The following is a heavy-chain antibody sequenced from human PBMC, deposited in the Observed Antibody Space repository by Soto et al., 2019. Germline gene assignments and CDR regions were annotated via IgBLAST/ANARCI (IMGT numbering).Heavy chain of an antibody. CDR2: IDYSGTA. V-gene: IGHV4-39*01. J-gene: IGHJ4*02. CDR3: ARTTGRHLDF. CDR1: YGSISVSNVF. D-gene: IGHD4-4*01. Sequence: PSETLSLTCTVSYGSISVSNVFWGWVRQPPGKGLEWIGNIDYSGTAYFNPSLGTRVTSPVDTSKNQFSLTLYSVTAADTAVYYGARTTGRHLDFSGQGILVTVSS.